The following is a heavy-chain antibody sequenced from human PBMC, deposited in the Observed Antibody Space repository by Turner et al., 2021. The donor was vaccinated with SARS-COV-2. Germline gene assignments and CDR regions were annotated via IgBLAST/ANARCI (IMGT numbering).Heavy chain of an antibody. CDR2: INPNSGGT. V-gene: IGHV1-2*04. CDR3: AREDRGYSYGYGRFDP. CDR1: GYTFTGYY. J-gene: IGHJ5*02. Sequence: QVQLVQSGAEVKKPWASVKVSCKASGYTFTGYYMHWVRQAPGQGLEWMGWINPNSGGTNYAQKFQGWVTMTRDTSISTAYMELSRLRSDDTAVYYCAREDRGYSYGYGRFDPWGQGTLVTVSS. D-gene: IGHD5-18*01.